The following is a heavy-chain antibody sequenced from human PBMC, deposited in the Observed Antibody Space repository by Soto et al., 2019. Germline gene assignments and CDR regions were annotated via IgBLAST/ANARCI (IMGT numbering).Heavy chain of an antibody. J-gene: IGHJ6*02. Sequence: PSETLSLTCTVSGGSISSSSYYWGWIRQPPGKGLEWIGSIYYSGSTYYNPSLKSRVTISVDTSKNQFSLKLSSVTAADTAVYYCARYGGGYYYYYGMGVWGQGTTVTVSS. D-gene: IGHD2-15*01. CDR3: ARYGGGYYYYYGMGV. CDR2: IYYSGST. V-gene: IGHV4-39*01. CDR1: GGSISSSSYY.